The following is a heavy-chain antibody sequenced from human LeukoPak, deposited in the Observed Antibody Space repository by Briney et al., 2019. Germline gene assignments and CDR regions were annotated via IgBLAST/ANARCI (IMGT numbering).Heavy chain of an antibody. CDR3: ASHYYGLDV. V-gene: IGHV4-39*01. CDR2: IYYSGST. J-gene: IGHJ6*02. CDR1: GGPINSSSYD. Sequence: PSETLSLTCTVSGGPINSSSYDWGWIRQPPGKGREGNGNIYYSGSTHYNPSLKSRVTISADTSKNQFSLKVRSVTAADTAVYYCASHYYGLDVWGQGTTVTVSS.